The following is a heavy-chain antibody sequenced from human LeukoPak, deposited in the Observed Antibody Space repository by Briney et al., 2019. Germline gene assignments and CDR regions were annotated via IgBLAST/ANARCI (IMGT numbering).Heavy chain of an antibody. CDR2: INPNSGGT. CDR1: GYTFTGYY. D-gene: IGHD5-24*01. CDR3: ARDQGWLQSPFDY. V-gene: IGHV1-2*02. Sequence: VASVKVSCKASGYTFTGYYMHWVRQAPGQGLEWMGWINPNSGGTNYAQKFQGRVTMTTDTSTSTAYMELRSLRSDDTAVYYCARDQGWLQSPFDYWGQGTLVTVSS. J-gene: IGHJ4*02.